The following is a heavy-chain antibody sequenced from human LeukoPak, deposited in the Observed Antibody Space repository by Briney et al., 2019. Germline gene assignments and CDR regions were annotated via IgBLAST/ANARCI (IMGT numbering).Heavy chain of an antibody. V-gene: IGHV3-53*01. CDR2: VYTGGGT. D-gene: IGHD3-22*01. CDR1: GFSVRTTY. J-gene: IGHJ4*02. CDR3: TRSGYRHPYHFDS. Sequence: GGSLRLSCVVSGFSVRTTYMSWVRQAPGKGPEWVSVVYTGGGTDHADSVKGRFTISRDNSKNTLSLQMNSLRVEDTAIYYCTRSGYRHPYHFDSWGQGTLVTVSS.